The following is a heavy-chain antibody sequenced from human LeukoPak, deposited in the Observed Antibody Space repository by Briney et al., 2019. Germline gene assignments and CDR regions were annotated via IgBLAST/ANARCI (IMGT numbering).Heavy chain of an antibody. CDR1: CSSISNSGYY. Sequence: SETLSLTCTVACSSISNSGYYWGWIRQPPGKGLEWIGSIYYSGSTYYNPSLKSRVTISVDTSKNQFSLKLSSVTAADTAVYYCAAYYYYGMDFWGQGTTVTVSS. CDR3: AAYYYYGMDF. V-gene: IGHV4-39*01. J-gene: IGHJ6*02. CDR2: IYYSGST.